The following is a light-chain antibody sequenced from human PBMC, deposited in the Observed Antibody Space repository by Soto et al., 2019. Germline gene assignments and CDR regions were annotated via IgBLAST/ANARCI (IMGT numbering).Light chain of an antibody. CDR2: AAS. J-gene: IGKJ5*01. CDR1: QSVGSN. CDR3: QHYDNSAT. V-gene: IGKV3D-15*01. Sequence: EIVMTQSPATLPVSPGERVTLSCRARQSVGSNLAWYQQKPGQAPRLLIYAASTRATGIPDRFSGSGSGTDFTLTISRLEPEDVAVYYCQHYDNSATFGQGTRLEIK.